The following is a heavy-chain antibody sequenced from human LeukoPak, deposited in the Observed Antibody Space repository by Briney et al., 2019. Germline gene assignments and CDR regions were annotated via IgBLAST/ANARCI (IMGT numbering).Heavy chain of an antibody. CDR3: ARHGQEGGLSGSGSYNAFDV. V-gene: IGHV4-39*01. CDR1: GGSINTNSYY. Sequence: PSETLSLTRTVSGGSINTNSYYWGWIRQPPGKGLEWIGSISYSGSTYYTPSLKSRVSISVDTSKNQFSLNLSSVTAADTAVYYCARHGQEGGLSGSGSYNAFDVWGQGTMVTVSS. D-gene: IGHD3-10*01. J-gene: IGHJ3*01. CDR2: ISYSGST.